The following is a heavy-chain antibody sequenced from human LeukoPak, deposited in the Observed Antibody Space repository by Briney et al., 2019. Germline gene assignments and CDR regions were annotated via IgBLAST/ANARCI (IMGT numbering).Heavy chain of an antibody. CDR3: ARDSIRQQLYYFDY. CDR1: GFTFSTYG. J-gene: IGHJ4*02. D-gene: IGHD6-13*01. Sequence: PGGSLRLSCAASGFTFSTYGMHWVRQPPGKGLEWVAFIRYDGSNKYFADSVKGRFSISRDNSKNTLYLQMDSLRVDDTAVYFCARDSIRQQLYYFDYWGQGTLGTVSS. V-gene: IGHV3-30*02. CDR2: IRYDGSNK.